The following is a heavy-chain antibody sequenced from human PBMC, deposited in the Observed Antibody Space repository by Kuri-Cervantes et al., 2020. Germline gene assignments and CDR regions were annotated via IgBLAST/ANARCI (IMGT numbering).Heavy chain of an antibody. J-gene: IGHJ4*02. CDR3: ARALVIEYSSSSEAFDY. CDR2: IENGGST. D-gene: IGHD6-6*01. Sequence: GESLKISCAASGFTVSSNYMSWVRQAPGKGLEWVSGIIENGGSTYYADSVKGRFSISRDNSKNTLYLQMNNLRAEDTAVYYCARALVIEYSSSSEAFDYWGQGTQVTVSS. V-gene: IGHV3-53*05. CDR1: GFTVSSNY.